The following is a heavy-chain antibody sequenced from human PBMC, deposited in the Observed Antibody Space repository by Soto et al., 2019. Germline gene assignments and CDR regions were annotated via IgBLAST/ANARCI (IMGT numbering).Heavy chain of an antibody. V-gene: IGHV4-39*01. CDR3: ARGDGGNYYDSSALMDWFDP. CDR2: IYYSGST. J-gene: IGHJ5*02. Sequence: SETLSLTCTVSGGSISSSSYYWGWIRQPPGKGLEWIGSIYYSGSTYYNPSLKSRVTISVDTSKNQFSLKLSSVTAADTAVYYCARGDGGNYYDSSALMDWFDPWGQGTLVTVSS. D-gene: IGHD3-22*01. CDR1: GGSISSSSYY.